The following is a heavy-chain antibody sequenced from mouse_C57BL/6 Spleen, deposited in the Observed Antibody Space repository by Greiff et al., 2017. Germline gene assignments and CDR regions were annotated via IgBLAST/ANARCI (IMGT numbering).Heavy chain of an antibody. V-gene: IGHV1-50*01. D-gene: IGHD2-1*01. CDR3: ARKGIYYGSYYAMDY. CDR1: GYTFTSYW. J-gene: IGHJ4*01. CDR2: IDPSDSNT. Sequence: QVQLQQPGAELVKPGASVKLSCKASGYTFTSYWMQWVKQRPGPGLEWIGEIDPSDSNTNYNQKFKGKATLTVDTSSSTAYLQLSSLTSEDSAVYYCARKGIYYGSYYAMDYWGQGTSVTVSS.